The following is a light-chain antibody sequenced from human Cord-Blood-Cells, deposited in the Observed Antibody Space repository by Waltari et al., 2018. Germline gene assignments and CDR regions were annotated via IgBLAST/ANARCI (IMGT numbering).Light chain of an antibody. Sequence: QSVLTQPPSVSGAPGQRVTISCTWSSSNIGAGYDVHWYQQLPGPAPNLLTSGTTNRPPGVPDRSSGSKAGTSASLVIPGLQAEDEADYYCQSYDSSLSGSVFGGGTKLTVL. J-gene: IGLJ2*01. CDR2: GTT. V-gene: IGLV1-40*01. CDR1: SSNIGAGYD. CDR3: QSYDSSLSGSV.